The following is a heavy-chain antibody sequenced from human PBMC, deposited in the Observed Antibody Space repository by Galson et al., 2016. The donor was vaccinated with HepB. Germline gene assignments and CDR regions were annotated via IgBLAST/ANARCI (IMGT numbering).Heavy chain of an antibody. CDR1: GGSINGYY. D-gene: IGHD3-3*01. CDR2: IYYSGGT. CDR3: ARLTVFGVVTLDS. Sequence: SETLSLTCTVSGGSINGYYWSWIRQPPGKGLEWIGDIYYSGGTNYNSSHKSRVTISVETSKNQFSLKLTSVTAADTAVYYCARLTVFGVVTLDSWGQGTLVTVSS. J-gene: IGHJ5*01. V-gene: IGHV4-59*01.